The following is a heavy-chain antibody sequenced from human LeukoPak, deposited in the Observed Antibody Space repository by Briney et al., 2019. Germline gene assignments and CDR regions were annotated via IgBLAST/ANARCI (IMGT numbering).Heavy chain of an antibody. CDR2: IIPIFGTA. CDR1: GYTLTELS. J-gene: IGHJ5*02. V-gene: IGHV1-69*06. Sequence: GASVKASCKVSGYTLTELSMHWVRQAPGQGLEWMGGIIPIFGTANYAQKFQGRVTITADKSTSTAYMELSSLRSEDTAVYYCAREDIVATKSWFDPWGQGTLVTVSS. CDR3: AREDIVATKSWFDP. D-gene: IGHD5-12*01.